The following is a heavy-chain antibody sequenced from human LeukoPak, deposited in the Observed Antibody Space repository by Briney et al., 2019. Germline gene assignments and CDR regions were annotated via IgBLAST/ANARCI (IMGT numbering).Heavy chain of an antibody. CDR3: GRGMRDYYGLDY. D-gene: IGHD3-10*01. V-gene: IGHV3-30*03. CDR2: ISYDGSNK. Sequence: PGGSLRLSCAASGFTFSSYGMHWVRQAPGKGLEWVAVISYDGSNKYYADSVKGRFTISRDNSKNTLYLQMNSLRAEDTAVYYCGRGMRDYYGLDYWGQGILVTVSS. CDR1: GFTFSSYG. J-gene: IGHJ4*02.